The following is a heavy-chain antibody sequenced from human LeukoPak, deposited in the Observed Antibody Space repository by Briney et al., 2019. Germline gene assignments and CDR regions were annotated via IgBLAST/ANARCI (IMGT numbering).Heavy chain of an antibody. D-gene: IGHD3-16*02. J-gene: IGHJ4*02. V-gene: IGHV4-31*03. CDR1: GGSISSGGYY. CDR3: ARASYDYVWGSYRRYYFDY. CDR2: IYYSGST. Sequence: TLSLTCTVSGGSISSGGYYWSWIRQHPGKGLEWIGYIYYSGSTYYNPSLKSRVTISVDTSKNQFSLKLSSVTAADTAVYYCARASYDYVWGSYRRYYFDYWGQGTLVTVSS.